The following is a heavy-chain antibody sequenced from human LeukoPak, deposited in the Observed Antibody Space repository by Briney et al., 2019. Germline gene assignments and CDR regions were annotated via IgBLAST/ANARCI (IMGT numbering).Heavy chain of an antibody. V-gene: IGHV4-38-2*02. Sequence: ASETLSLTCTVSGYSISSGYYWGWIRQPPGKGLEWIGSIYHSGSTYYNPSLKSRVTISVDTSKNQFSLKLSSVTAADTAVYYCARGGSSSGLFDYWGQGTLVTVSS. CDR2: IYHSGST. CDR3: ARGGSSSGLFDY. CDR1: GYSISSGYY. D-gene: IGHD6-6*01. J-gene: IGHJ4*02.